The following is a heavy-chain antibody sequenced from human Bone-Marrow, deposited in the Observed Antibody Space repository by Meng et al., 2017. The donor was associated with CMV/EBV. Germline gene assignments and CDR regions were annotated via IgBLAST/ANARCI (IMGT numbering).Heavy chain of an antibody. Sequence: GSLRLSCAVYGGSFSGYYWSWIRQPPGKGLEWIGEINHSGSTNYNPSLKSRVTISVDTSKNQFSLKLSSVTAADTAVYYCARDLTDADDDIVVVPAAPFFDYWGQGTLVAASS. V-gene: IGHV4-34*01. CDR2: INHSGST. D-gene: IGHD2-2*01. CDR1: GGSFSGYY. CDR3: ARDLTDADDDIVVVPAAPFFDY. J-gene: IGHJ4*02.